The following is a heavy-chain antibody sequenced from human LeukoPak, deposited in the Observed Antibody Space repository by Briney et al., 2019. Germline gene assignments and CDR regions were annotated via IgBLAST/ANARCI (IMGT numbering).Heavy chain of an antibody. CDR3: ARGVVGATPAY. D-gene: IGHD1-26*01. CDR2: INHSGST. Sequence: SETLSLTCAVYGGSFSGYYWSWIRQPPGKGLEWIGEINHSGSTNYNPSLKSRVTILVDTSKNQFSLKLSSVTAADTAVYYCARGVVGATPAYWGQGTLVTVSS. CDR1: GGSFSGYY. V-gene: IGHV4-34*01. J-gene: IGHJ4*02.